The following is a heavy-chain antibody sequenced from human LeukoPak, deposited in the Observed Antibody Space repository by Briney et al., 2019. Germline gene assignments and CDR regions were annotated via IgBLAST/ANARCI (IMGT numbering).Heavy chain of an antibody. V-gene: IGHV6-1*01. Sequence: SQTLSLTCAISGDSVSSNSAAWNWIRQSPSRGLEWLGRTYYRSKWYNDYAVSVKSRITINPDTSKNQFSLQLNSVTPEDTAVYYCAREGYYDSSGQDAFDIWGQGTMVTVSS. CDR1: GDSVSSNSAA. J-gene: IGHJ3*02. CDR2: TYYRSKWYN. CDR3: AREGYYDSSGQDAFDI. D-gene: IGHD3-22*01.